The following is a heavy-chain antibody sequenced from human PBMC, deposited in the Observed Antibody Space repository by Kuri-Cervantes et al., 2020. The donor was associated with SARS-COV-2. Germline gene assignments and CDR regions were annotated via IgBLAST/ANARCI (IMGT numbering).Heavy chain of an antibody. CDR1: GFTFSSYG. CDR2: VRRDGSNY. D-gene: IGHD3-3*01. V-gene: IGHV3-30*02. J-gene: IGHJ4*02. CDR3: AKVETASLDN. Sequence: GASLKISCAASGFTFSSYGMHWVRQAPGKGLEWVGLVRRDGSNYYYVDFVKGRFTISSANSKNSLYLEMNSLRPEDTAVYYCAKVETASLDNWGQGTLVTVSS.